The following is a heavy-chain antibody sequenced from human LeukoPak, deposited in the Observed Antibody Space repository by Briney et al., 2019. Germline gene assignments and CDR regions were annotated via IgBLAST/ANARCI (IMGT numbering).Heavy chain of an antibody. CDR3: ARDLPGVVPPYYYYGMDV. CDR1: GFTFSSYA. D-gene: IGHD3-3*01. J-gene: IGHJ6*02. V-gene: IGHV3-30-3*01. Sequence: GGSLRLSCAASGFTFSSYAMHWVRQAPGKGLEWVAVISYDGSNKYYADSVKGRFTISRDNSKNTLYLQMNSLRAEDTPVYYCARDLPGVVPPYYYYGMDVWGQGTTVTVSS. CDR2: ISYDGSNK.